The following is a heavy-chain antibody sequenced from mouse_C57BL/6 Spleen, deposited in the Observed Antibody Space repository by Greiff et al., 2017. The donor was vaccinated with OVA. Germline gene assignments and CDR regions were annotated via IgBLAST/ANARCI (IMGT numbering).Heavy chain of an antibody. CDR3: ARRAGNYYAMDY. V-gene: IGHV1-18*01. Sequence: EVQLQESGPELVKPGASVKIPCKASGYTFTDYNMDWVKQSHGKSLEWIGDINPNNGGTIYNQKFKGKATLTVDKSSSTAYMELRSLTSEDTAVYYCARRAGNYYAMDYWGQGTSVTVSS. D-gene: IGHD2-1*01. CDR1: GYTFTDYN. CDR2: INPNNGGT. J-gene: IGHJ4*01.